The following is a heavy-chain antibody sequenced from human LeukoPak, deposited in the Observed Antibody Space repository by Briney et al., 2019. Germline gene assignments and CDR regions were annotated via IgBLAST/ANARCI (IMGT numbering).Heavy chain of an antibody. J-gene: IGHJ2*01. CDR3: AAAPQYDILSFDL. CDR2: IVVGSGNT. D-gene: IGHD3-9*01. V-gene: IGHV1-58*01. Sequence: SVKVSCKASGFTFTSSSVQWVRQARGQRLEWIGWIVVGSGNTNYAQKFQERVTITRDMSTSTAYMELSSLRSEDTAVYYCAAAPQYDILSFDLWGRGTLVTVSS. CDR1: GFTFTSSS.